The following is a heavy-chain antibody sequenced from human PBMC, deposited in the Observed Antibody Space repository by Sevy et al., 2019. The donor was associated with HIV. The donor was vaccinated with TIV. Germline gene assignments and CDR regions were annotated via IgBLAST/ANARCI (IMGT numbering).Heavy chain of an antibody. CDR3: AIFEAVAIFDY. J-gene: IGHJ4*02. CDR2: ISSSSSYI. Sequence: GGSLRLSCAASGFTFSSYSMNWDRQAPGKGLEWVSSISSSSSYIYYAYSVKGRFTISRDNAKNSLYLQMNSLRAEDTAVYYCAIFEAVAIFDYWGQGTLVTVSS. V-gene: IGHV3-21*01. CDR1: GFTFSSYS. D-gene: IGHD6-19*01.